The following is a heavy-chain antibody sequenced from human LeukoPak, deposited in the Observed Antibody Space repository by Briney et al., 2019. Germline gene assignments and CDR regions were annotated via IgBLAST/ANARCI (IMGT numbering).Heavy chain of an antibody. CDR2: IKPDGSEK. Sequence: GGSLRLSCAASGFTFSSYWMSWVRQAPGKGLEWVTNIKPDGSEKYYVDSVKGRFTISRDNAKNSLYLQMDSLRAEDTAVYYCAKGLNWFDPWGQGTLVTVSS. CDR1: GFTFSSYW. CDR3: AKGLNWFDP. V-gene: IGHV3-7*01. J-gene: IGHJ5*02. D-gene: IGHD5-12*01.